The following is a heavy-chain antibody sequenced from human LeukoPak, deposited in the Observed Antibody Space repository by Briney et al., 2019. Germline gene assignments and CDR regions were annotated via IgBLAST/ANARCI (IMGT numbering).Heavy chain of an antibody. V-gene: IGHV3-21*04. J-gene: IGHJ4*02. Sequence: PGGSLRLSCAASGFSLSSHSMNWVRQAPGKGLEWVSSISSSSSYIYYADSVKGRFSISRNNSKNTLYLQVNSLRADDTAVYYCANSGLNRFEYWGQGALVTVSS. CDR3: ANSGLNRFEY. CDR2: ISSSSSYI. CDR1: GFSLSSHS. D-gene: IGHD2-15*01.